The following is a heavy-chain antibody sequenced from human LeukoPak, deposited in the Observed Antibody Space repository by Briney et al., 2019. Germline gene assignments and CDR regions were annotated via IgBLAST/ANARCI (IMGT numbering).Heavy chain of an antibody. J-gene: IGHJ4*02. V-gene: IGHV3-21*01. CDR3: ARDGDYDSSGYYYFDY. D-gene: IGHD3-22*01. Sequence: GGSLRLSCAASGFTFSSYSMNWVRQAPGKGLELVSSISSSSSYIYYADSVKGRFTISRDNAKSSLYLQMNSLRAEDTAVYYCARDGDYDSSGYYYFDYWGQGTLVTVSS. CDR1: GFTFSSYS. CDR2: ISSSSSYI.